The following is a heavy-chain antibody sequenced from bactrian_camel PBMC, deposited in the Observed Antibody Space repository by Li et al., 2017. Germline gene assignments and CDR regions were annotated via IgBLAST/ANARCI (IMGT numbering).Heavy chain of an antibody. J-gene: IGHJ4*01. Sequence: QLVESGGGLVQPGGSLRLSCVASGFTFSSYYMSWVRQAPGKGLEWVSSITSDMTNAYYADSVKGRFTISRDNAKNTVYLQMNSLKSEDTALYYCATTDPYGGSWYEDYWGQGTQVTVS. D-gene: IGHD6*01. V-gene: IGHV3-2*01. CDR3: ATTDPYGGSWYEDY. CDR2: ITSDMTNA. CDR1: GFTFSSYY.